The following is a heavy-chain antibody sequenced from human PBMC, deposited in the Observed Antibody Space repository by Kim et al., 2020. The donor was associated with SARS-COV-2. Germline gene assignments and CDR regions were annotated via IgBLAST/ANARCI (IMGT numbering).Heavy chain of an antibody. CDR3: ARDLADILTGPSWTFDY. D-gene: IGHD3-9*01. Sequence: VKGRFTISRDNAKNSLYLQMNSLRAEDAAVYYCARDLADILTGPSWTFDYWGQGTLVTVSS. J-gene: IGHJ4*02. V-gene: IGHV3-21*01.